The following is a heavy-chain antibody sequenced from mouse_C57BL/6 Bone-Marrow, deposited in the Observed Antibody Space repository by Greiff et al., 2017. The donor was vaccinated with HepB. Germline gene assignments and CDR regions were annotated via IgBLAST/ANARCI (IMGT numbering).Heavy chain of an antibody. CDR3: ARYLITTVVATDY. J-gene: IGHJ2*01. D-gene: IGHD1-1*01. CDR2: IYPRSGNT. CDR1: GYTFTSYG. Sequence: QVHVKQSGAELARPGASVKLSCKASGYTFTSYGISWVKQRTGQGLEWIGEIYPRSGNTYYNEKFKGKATLTADKSSSTAYMELRSLTSEDSAVYFCARYLITTVVATDYWGQGTTLTVSS. V-gene: IGHV1-81*01.